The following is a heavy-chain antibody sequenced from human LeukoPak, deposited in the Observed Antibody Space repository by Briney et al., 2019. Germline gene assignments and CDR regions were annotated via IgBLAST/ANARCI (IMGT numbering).Heavy chain of an antibody. CDR2: ISGSGGST. CDR3: AKVYGDYGGFYYFDY. D-gene: IGHD4-17*01. CDR1: GFTFSSYA. J-gene: IGHJ4*02. V-gene: IGHV3-23*01. Sequence: GGSLRLSCAASGFTFSSYAMSWVRQAPGKGLERVSAISGSGGSTYYADSVKGRFTISRDNSKNTLYLQMNSLRAEDTAVYYCAKVYGDYGGFYYFDYWGQGTLVTVSS.